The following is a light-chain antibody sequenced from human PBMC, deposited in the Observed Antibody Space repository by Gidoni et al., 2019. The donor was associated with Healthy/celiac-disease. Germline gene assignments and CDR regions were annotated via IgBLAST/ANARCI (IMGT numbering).Light chain of an antibody. CDR2: SNS. V-gene: IGLV1-44*01. CDR3: ATWVDRLTGLT. Sequence: QSVLTQTHSAAGPPGQTITSSCSESTSNLGSNPVNWYQHTPGASPTLLIYSNSQRPSGVPDPFSCSKSGTSASLAIIDLLSVDAADYSCATWVDRLTGLTFGVAPKLTVL. CDR1: TSNLGSNP. J-gene: IGLJ2*01.